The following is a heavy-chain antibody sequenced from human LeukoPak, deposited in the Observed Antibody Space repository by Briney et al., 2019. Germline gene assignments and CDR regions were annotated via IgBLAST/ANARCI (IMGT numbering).Heavy chain of an antibody. CDR2: MSYDGSNK. J-gene: IGHJ6*02. CDR1: GFTFSNYA. D-gene: IGHD4-11*01. Sequence: GRSLRLSCAASGFTFSNYAIHWVCQAPGKGLEWVAVMSYDGSNKYYADSVKGRFTISRDNSKNTLYLQMNSLRAEDTAVYYCARGGTKGLATVTTRRFRYYYGMDVWGQGTTVTVSS. V-gene: IGHV3-30*04. CDR3: ARGGTKGLATVTTRRFRYYYGMDV.